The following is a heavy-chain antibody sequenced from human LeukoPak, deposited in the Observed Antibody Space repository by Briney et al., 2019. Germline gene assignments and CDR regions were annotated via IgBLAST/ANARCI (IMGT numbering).Heavy chain of an antibody. CDR2: ISYGGGNK. Sequence: PGRSLRLSCAASGFTFSSYGMHWVRQAPGKGLEWVAVISYGGGNKYYADSVKGRFTISRDNSKNTLYLQMNSLRAEDTAVYYCARAVAGTNPIYWGQGTLVTVSS. CDR3: ARAVAGTNPIY. J-gene: IGHJ4*02. D-gene: IGHD6-19*01. CDR1: GFTFSSYG. V-gene: IGHV3-30*03.